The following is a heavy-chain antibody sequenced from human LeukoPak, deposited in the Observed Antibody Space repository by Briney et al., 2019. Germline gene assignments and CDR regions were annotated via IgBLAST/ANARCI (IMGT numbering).Heavy chain of an antibody. CDR2: INHSGST. V-gene: IGHV4-34*01. D-gene: IGHD2-15*01. J-gene: IGHJ4*02. Sequence: TETLSLTCAVYGGSFSGYYWSWIRQPPGKGLEWIGEINHSGSTNYNPSLKSRVPISVDKSKNQFSLKLTSVTAADTAVYYCAGRYCSGGRCYRALADYWGQGTLVTVSS. CDR1: GGSFSGYY. CDR3: AGRYCSGGRCYRALADY.